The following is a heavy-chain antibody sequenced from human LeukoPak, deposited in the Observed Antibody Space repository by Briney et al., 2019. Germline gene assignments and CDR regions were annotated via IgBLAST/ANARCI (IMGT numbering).Heavy chain of an antibody. V-gene: IGHV3-7*01. CDR2: IKQDGSEK. CDR1: GFTFSSYW. CDR3: ANEGGGAFDI. J-gene: IGHJ3*02. Sequence: PGGSLRLSCAASGFTFSSYWMSWVRQAPGKGLEWVANIKQDGSEKYYVDFVKGRLTISRDNAKNSLYLQMNSLRAEDTAIYYCANEGGGAFDIWGQGTMVTVSS. D-gene: IGHD3-16*01.